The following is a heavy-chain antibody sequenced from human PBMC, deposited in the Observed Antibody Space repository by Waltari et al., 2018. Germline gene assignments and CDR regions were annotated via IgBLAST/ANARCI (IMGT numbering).Heavy chain of an antibody. J-gene: IGHJ5*02. CDR3: ARIANLALDP. V-gene: IGHV1-8*02. Sequence: QVQLVQSGAEVKKPGASVKVSCKASGYTFTSYDINWVRQATGQGLEWMGWMNPNSGNTGDAQKVQGRVTRTRNTSVSTAYMELSSLRSEDTAVYYCARIANLALDPWGQGTLVTVSS. CDR1: GYTFTSYD. CDR2: MNPNSGNT.